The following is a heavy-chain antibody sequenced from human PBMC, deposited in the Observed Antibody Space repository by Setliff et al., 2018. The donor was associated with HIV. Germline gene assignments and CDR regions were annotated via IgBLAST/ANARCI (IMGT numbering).Heavy chain of an antibody. V-gene: IGHV3-13*01. CDR3: ARDLAITMIVEGAFDI. CDR2: IGTDGDT. Sequence: LRLSCAASGFTSSRYDMHWVRQAPGQGLEWVSAIGTDGDTYYADSVKGRFTISRDNAKNSLYLQMNSLRAEDTAVYYCARDLAITMIVEGAFDIWGQGTMVTVSS. J-gene: IGHJ3*02. D-gene: IGHD3-22*01. CDR1: GFTSSRYD.